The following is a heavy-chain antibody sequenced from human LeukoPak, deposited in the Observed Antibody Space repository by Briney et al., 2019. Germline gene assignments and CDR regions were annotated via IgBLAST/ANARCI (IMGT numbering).Heavy chain of an antibody. CDR3: ARGIDNSSWSGNWFDP. CDR2: IYTIGST. V-gene: IGHV4-61*02. D-gene: IGHD6-13*01. J-gene: IGHJ5*02. CDR1: GGSISSAGYY. Sequence: PSETLSLTCTVSGGSISSAGYYWSWIRQPAGKGLEWIGRIYTIGSTNYNPSLKSRVTISADTSKNQFSLKVTSVTAADTAVYYCARGIDNSSWSGNWFDPWGQGILVTVSS.